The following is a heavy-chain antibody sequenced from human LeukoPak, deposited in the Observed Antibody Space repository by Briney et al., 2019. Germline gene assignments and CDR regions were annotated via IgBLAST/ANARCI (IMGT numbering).Heavy chain of an antibody. D-gene: IGHD6-13*01. CDR1: GFTLSTYW. CDR2: INSDGTTT. J-gene: IGHJ6*02. CDR3: AISIVAAGSYYYYGMDV. V-gene: IGHV3-74*01. Sequence: GGSLRLSCAASGFTLSTYWMHWVRQAPGKGLVWVSRINSDGTTTTYADSVKGRFTISRDNSKNTLYLQMNSLRAEDTAVYYCAISIVAAGSYYYYGMDVWGQGTTVTVSS.